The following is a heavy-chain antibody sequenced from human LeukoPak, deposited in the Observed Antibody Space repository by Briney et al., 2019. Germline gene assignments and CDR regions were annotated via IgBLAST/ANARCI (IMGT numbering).Heavy chain of an antibody. CDR3: ARQGDGGRAYDH. CDR1: GGSISNRSYY. D-gene: IGHD4-23*01. J-gene: IGHJ4*02. V-gene: IGHV4-39*01. Sequence: SETLSLTCGFCGGSISNRSYYGGWIRQPPGMGLGWIGTISDSGNIYSNPSLRSRVTISVDTPQNQFSLKLTSVTAADTALYYCARQGDGGRAYDHWGQGTLVTVSS. CDR2: ISDSGNI.